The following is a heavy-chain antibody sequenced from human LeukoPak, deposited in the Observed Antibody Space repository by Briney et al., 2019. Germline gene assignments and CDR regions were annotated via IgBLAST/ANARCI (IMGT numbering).Heavy chain of an antibody. Sequence: PGGSLRLSCAASGFTFSSYEMNWVRQAPGKGLEWVSYISSSGSTIYYADSVKGRFTISRDNANNSLYLQMNSLRAEDTAVYYCARDGGEKSDAFDYWGQGTLVTVSS. V-gene: IGHV3-48*03. J-gene: IGHJ4*02. CDR1: GFTFSSYE. D-gene: IGHD3-10*01. CDR3: ARDGGEKSDAFDY. CDR2: ISSSGSTI.